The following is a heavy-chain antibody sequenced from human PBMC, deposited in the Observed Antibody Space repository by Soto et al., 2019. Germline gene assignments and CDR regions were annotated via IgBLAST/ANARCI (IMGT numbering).Heavy chain of an antibody. D-gene: IGHD2-21*02. V-gene: IGHV4-59*01. J-gene: IGHJ4*02. Sequence: SETLSLTCAASGGSMGTYYWNWFRQPPGKGLEWIGYIYASGSTNYSPSLKSRVAISIDTSKNQFFLNLTSVTAADTAVYYCARDPPLAYCGGDCYSFWGQGTLVIVSS. CDR1: GGSMGTYY. CDR3: ARDPPLAYCGGDCYSF. CDR2: IYASGST.